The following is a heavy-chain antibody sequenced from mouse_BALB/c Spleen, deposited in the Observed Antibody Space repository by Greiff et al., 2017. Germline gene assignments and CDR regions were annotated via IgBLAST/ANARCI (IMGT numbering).Heavy chain of an antibody. CDR3: ARDNYGSSWAMDY. CDR1: GFTFTDYY. V-gene: IGHV7-3*02. CDR2: IRNKANGYTT. D-gene: IGHD1-1*01. Sequence: EVQLQESGGGLVQPGGSLRLSCATSGFTFTDYYMSWVRQPPGKALEWLGFIRNKANGYTTEYSASVKGRFTISRDNSQSILYLQMNTLRAEDSATYYCARDNYGSSWAMDYWGQGTSVTVSS. J-gene: IGHJ4*01.